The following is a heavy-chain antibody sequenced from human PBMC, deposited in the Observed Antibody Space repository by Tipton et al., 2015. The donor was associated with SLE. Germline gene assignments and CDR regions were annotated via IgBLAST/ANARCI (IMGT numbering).Heavy chain of an antibody. D-gene: IGHD1-26*01. CDR2: INYSGST. J-gene: IGHJ3*02. V-gene: IGHV4-59*08. Sequence: TLSLTCTVSGGSISGYYWNWIRQPPGEGLEWVGYINYSGSTNYNPSLKSRVTISVDTSKTQFSLKLSSVTAADTAVYYCARQYGRSTIDIRGEGKMITVAS. CDR1: GGSISGYY. CDR3: ARQYGRSTIDI.